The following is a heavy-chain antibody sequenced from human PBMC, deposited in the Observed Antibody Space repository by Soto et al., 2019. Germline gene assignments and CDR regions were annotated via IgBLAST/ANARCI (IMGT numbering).Heavy chain of an antibody. CDR2: IRRSGDYT. D-gene: IGHD1-1*01. CDR1: GFSFSTYG. V-gene: IGHV3-21*01. J-gene: IGHJ6*02. Sequence: EVQLVESGGGLVMPGGSLRLSCIASGFSFSTYGMNWVRQAPGKGLEWVSSIRRSGDYTYYADSLKGRFTISRDNAKNSLSLQMISLRAEYTAVYYCARSTSLGGMDVWGQGTTVTVSS. CDR3: ARSTSLGGMDV.